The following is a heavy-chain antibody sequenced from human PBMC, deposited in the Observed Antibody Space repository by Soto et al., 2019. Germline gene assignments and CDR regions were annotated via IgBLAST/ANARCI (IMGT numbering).Heavy chain of an antibody. CDR1: GFTFSSYG. V-gene: IGHV3-33*01. D-gene: IGHD2-2*01. Sequence: QVQLVESGGGVVQPGRSLRLSCAASGFTFSSYGMHWVRQAPGKGLEWVAVIWYDGSNKYYADSVKGRFTISRDNSKNTLYLQMNSLRAEDTAVYYCARGGQYCSSTSCYESYYFDYWGQGTLVTVSS. CDR2: IWYDGSNK. J-gene: IGHJ4*02. CDR3: ARGGQYCSSTSCYESYYFDY.